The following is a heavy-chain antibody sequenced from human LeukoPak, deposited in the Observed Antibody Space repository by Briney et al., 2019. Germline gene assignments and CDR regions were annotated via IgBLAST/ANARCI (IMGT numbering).Heavy chain of an antibody. CDR3: ARTPMIVVVITSHFDY. D-gene: IGHD3-22*01. CDR2: INPKTGTA. Sequence: ASVKVSCKASGYTFTGYSIYWVRQTPGQKLEWMGWINPKTGTANSAQKFQGRVTMTRDTSISTAYMELSRLRSDDTAVYYCARTPMIVVVITSHFDYWGQGTLVTVSS. CDR1: GYTFTGYS. J-gene: IGHJ4*02. V-gene: IGHV1-2*02.